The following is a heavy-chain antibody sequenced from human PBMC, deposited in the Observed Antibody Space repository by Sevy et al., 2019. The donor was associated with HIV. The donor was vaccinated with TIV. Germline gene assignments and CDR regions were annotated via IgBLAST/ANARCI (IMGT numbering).Heavy chain of an antibody. J-gene: IGHJ4*02. V-gene: IGHV1-69*13. CDR3: ARGGGSGWYYFDS. D-gene: IGHD6-19*01. Sequence: ASVKVSCKASGGTISRDGISWVRQAPGQGLEWMGGIISFFDMTNYAQKFQGRVTISAEECTSTVYMELSSLRFEDTAVYYCARGGGSGWYYFDSWGQGTLVTVSS. CDR2: IISFFDMT. CDR1: GGTISRDG.